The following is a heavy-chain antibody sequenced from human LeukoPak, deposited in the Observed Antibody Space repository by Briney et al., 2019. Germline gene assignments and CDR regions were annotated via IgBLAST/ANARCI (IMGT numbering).Heavy chain of an antibody. CDR2: IGKSDDGT. CDR3: AKARSEVQPYFHGMDV. J-gene: IGHJ6*02. Sequence: GGSLRLSCAASGFTFSNYTMSWVRQAPGKGLEWVSGIGKSDDGTHYADSVKGRFTISRDNSKNTLYLQMNSLRAEDTAVYYCAKARSEVQPYFHGMDVWGQGTTVIVSS. D-gene: IGHD1-1*01. V-gene: IGHV3-23*01. CDR1: GFTFSNYT.